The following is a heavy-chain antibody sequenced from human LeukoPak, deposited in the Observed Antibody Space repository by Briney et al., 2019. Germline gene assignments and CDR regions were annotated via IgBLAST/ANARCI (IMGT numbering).Heavy chain of an antibody. D-gene: IGHD7-27*01. J-gene: IGHJ4*02. CDR2: IYYSGST. V-gene: IGHV4-59*01. CDR1: GSSISSYY. Sequence: SETLSLTCTVSGSSISSYYWSWIRQPPGKGLEWIGYIYYSGSTNYNPSLKSRVTISVDTSKNQFSLKLSSVTAADTAVYYCANLGLGDYWGQGTLVTVSS. CDR3: ANLGLGDY.